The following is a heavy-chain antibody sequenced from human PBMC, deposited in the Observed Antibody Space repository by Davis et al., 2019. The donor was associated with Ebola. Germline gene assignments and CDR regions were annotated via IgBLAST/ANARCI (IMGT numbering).Heavy chain of an antibody. V-gene: IGHV1-2*04. CDR3: ARGDIVVVAQGAFDI. J-gene: IGHJ3*02. CDR1: GYTFTGYY. D-gene: IGHD2-15*01. CDR2: INPNSGGT. Sequence: ASVTVSCKASGYTFTGYYMHWVRQAPGQGLEWMGWINPNSGGTNYAQKSQGWVTMTRDTSISTAYMELSRLRSDDTAVYYCARGDIVVVAQGAFDIWGQGTMVTVSS.